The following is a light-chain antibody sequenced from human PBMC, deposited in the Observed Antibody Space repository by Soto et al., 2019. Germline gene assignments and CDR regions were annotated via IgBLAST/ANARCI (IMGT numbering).Light chain of an antibody. V-gene: IGLV1-47*01. CDR3: AAWDDSLSGLV. CDR2: RNN. Sequence: QSVLTQPPSASGTPGQRVTISCSGSSSNIGNHYVYWYQQLPGTAPKLLIYRNNHRPSGVPDRFSGSKSGTSASLAISGLRSEDAVDYYCAAWDDSLSGLVFGAGTKLTVL. J-gene: IGLJ1*01. CDR1: SSNIGNHY.